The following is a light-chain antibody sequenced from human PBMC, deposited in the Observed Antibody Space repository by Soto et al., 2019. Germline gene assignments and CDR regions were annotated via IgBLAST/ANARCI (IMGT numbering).Light chain of an antibody. J-gene: IGLJ2*01. V-gene: IGLV2-23*01. CDR2: EGS. Sequence: SALTQPASVSGSPGQSITISCTGTSSDVGSYNLVSWYQQHPGKAPKLTIYEGSKRPSGVSNRFSGSKSGNTASLTISGLQAEDEADYYCCSYAGSSIVVFGGGTKLTVL. CDR3: CSYAGSSIVV. CDR1: SSDVGSYNL.